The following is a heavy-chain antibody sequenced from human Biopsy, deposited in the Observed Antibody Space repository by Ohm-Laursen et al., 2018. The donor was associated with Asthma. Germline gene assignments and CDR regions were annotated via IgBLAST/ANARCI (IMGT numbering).Heavy chain of an antibody. CDR1: GFTFSSYA. Sequence: GSLRLSYAASGFTFSSYAMSWVRQAPGKGLEWVGRTRNKANSYTTEYAASVKGRFTISRDDSKNSLYLQMNSLKTEDTAVYYCASDLGGYYYDSSGYSSDYWGQGTLVTVSS. D-gene: IGHD3-22*01. V-gene: IGHV3-72*01. CDR2: TRNKANSYTT. CDR3: ASDLGGYYYDSSGYSSDY. J-gene: IGHJ4*02.